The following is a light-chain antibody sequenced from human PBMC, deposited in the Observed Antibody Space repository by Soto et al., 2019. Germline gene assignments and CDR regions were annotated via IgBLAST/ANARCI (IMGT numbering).Light chain of an antibody. J-gene: IGLJ1*01. V-gene: IGLV1-51*01. CDR3: GTWDSSLPYV. CDR1: SSNIGNNY. CDR2: DNN. Sequence: QSVLTQPPSVSAAPGQTVTISCSGSSSNIGNNYVSWYQQLPGTAPKLLIYDNNKRPSGIPDRFSGSKSGTSATLGITGLQTGDEADYYCGTWDSSLPYVFGTGTKLTVL.